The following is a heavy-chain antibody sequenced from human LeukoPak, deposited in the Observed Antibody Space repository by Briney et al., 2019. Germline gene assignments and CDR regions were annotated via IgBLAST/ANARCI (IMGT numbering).Heavy chain of an antibody. Sequence: SQTLSLTCAISGDSVSSNSAAWNWIRQSPSRGLEWLGRTYYRSKWYNDYAVSVKSRITVNPDTSKNQFSLKLSSVTAADTAVYYCARLRFGGWLQFNYDYWGQGTLVTVSS. D-gene: IGHD5-24*01. V-gene: IGHV6-1*01. CDR1: GDSVSSNSAA. CDR2: TYYRSKWYN. J-gene: IGHJ4*02. CDR3: ARLRFGGWLQFNYDY.